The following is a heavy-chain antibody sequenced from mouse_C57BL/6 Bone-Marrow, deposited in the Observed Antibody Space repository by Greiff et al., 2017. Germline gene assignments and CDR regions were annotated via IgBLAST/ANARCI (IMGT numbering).Heavy chain of an antibody. Sequence: EVQLQQSGAELVRPGASVKLSCTASGFNIKDDYMHWVKQRPEQGLEWIGWIDPENGDTEYASKFQGKATITADTSSNTAYLQLSSLTSEDTAVYYCTFCSAWFAYWGQGTLVTVSA. CDR1: GFNIKDDY. V-gene: IGHV14-4*01. J-gene: IGHJ3*01. CDR2: IDPENGDT. CDR3: TFCSAWFAY.